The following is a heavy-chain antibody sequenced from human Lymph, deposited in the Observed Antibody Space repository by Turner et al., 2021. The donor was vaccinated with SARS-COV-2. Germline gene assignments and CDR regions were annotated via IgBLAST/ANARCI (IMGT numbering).Heavy chain of an antibody. CDR3: ARDMGGFTDY. J-gene: IGHJ4*02. Sequence: QVQLVESWGGVVQPVRSLRLSCAASGLTFSSYAMHRVRQAPGKGLEWGALISYDGSNKYYADSVKGRFTISKDNSKNTLYLQMNSLRADDTAVYYCARDMGGFTDYWGQGTLVTVSS. D-gene: IGHD5-12*01. V-gene: IGHV3-30-3*01. CDR1: GLTFSSYA. CDR2: ISYDGSNK.